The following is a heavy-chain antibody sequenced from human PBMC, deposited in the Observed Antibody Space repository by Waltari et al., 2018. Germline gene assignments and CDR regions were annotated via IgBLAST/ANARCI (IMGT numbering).Heavy chain of an antibody. CDR1: GGSFSGYY. Sequence: QVQLQQWGAGLLKPSETLSLTCAVYGGSFSGYYWSWIRQPPGKGLEWIGEINHSGSTNDNPSLKSRVTISVDTSKNQFSLKLSSVTAADTAVYYCARGRSMVSLYYYYGMDVWGQGTTVTVSS. J-gene: IGHJ6*02. V-gene: IGHV4-34*01. CDR3: ARGRSMVSLYYYYGMDV. CDR2: INHSGST. D-gene: IGHD2-8*01.